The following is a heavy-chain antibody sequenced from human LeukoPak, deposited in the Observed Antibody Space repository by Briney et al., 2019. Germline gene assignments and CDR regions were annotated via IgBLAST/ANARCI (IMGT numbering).Heavy chain of an antibody. CDR3: AKCGGSSLAPVDY. D-gene: IGHD1-26*01. CDR1: GFNFSTYA. V-gene: IGHV3-23*01. CDR2: ISDSASTT. J-gene: IGHJ4*02. Sequence: GGSLRLSCAASGFNFSTYAMSWVRQAPGKGLEWVSTISDSASTTYYADSVRGRFTISRDSSKNTLYLQMNSLRAEDTALYYCAKCGGSSLAPVDYWGQGALVTVSS.